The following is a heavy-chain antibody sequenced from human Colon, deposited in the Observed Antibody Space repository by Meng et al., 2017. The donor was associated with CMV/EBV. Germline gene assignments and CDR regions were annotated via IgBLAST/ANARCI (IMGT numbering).Heavy chain of an antibody. Sequence: ASVKVFCKTSGYTFTDYDVNWVRQAAGQGLEWMGWMTPSSGYPGYAPKFQGRVTMTRDTSINTAYMELSSLTSEDTAVYYCARGGGGTSSDYWGQGTLVTVSS. V-gene: IGHV1-8*01. CDR2: MTPSSGYP. J-gene: IGHJ4*01. CDR3: ARGGGGTSSDY. CDR1: GYTFTDYD. D-gene: IGHD6-6*01.